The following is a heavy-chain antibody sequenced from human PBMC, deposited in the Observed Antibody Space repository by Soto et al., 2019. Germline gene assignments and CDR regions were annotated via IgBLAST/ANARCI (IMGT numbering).Heavy chain of an antibody. CDR2: IYYSGST. V-gene: IGHV4-59*01. CDR3: ARVARLPDEYDFDY. Sequence: SETLXLTFTVSGGPISRYYWSWIRQPPGKGLEWIGYIYYSGSTNYNPSLKSRVTISVDTSKNQFSLKLSSVTAADTAVYYCARVARLPDEYDFDYWGQGTLVTVSS. CDR1: GGPISRYY. J-gene: IGHJ4*02. D-gene: IGHD2-2*01.